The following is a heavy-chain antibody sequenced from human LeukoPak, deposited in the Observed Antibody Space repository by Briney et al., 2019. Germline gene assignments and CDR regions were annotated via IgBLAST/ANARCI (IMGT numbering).Heavy chain of an antibody. Sequence: GGSLRLSCAAPGFTFDDYAMHWVRQAPGKGLEWVSGISWNSGSIGYADSVKGRFTISRDNAKNSLYLQMNSLRAEDTALYYCAKDIRSSGWLGYFDYWGQGTLVTVSS. D-gene: IGHD6-19*01. CDR2: ISWNSGSI. CDR1: GFTFDDYA. CDR3: AKDIRSSGWLGYFDY. V-gene: IGHV3-9*01. J-gene: IGHJ4*02.